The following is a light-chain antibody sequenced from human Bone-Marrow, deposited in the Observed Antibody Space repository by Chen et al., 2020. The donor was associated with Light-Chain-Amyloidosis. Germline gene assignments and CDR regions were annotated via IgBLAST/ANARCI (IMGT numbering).Light chain of an antibody. CDR2: DDS. J-gene: IGLJ3*02. CDR1: NIASTS. V-gene: IGLV3-21*02. CDR3: QVWDRSSDRPV. Sequence: SYVLTQPCSVSVAPGQTATLACGGNNIASTSVHWYQQTPGLAPLLVVYDDSDRPSGIPERLSGSNSGNTATLTISRVEAGEEADYYCQVWDRSSDRPVFGGGTKLTVL.